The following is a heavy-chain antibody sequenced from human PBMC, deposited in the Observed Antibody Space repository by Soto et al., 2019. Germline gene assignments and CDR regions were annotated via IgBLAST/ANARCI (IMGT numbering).Heavy chain of an antibody. CDR2: ISGSGGTT. D-gene: IGHD1-20*01. J-gene: IGHJ6*02. CDR1: DFTFSNYA. V-gene: IGHV3-23*01. CDR3: AKDGDNYDYYYGMDV. Sequence: EVQVLESGGGLVQPGGSLRLSCAASDFTFSNYAMGWVRQAPGKGLEWVSGISGSGGTTHYADSVKGRFTISRDNSKNTLYLQMNSLRAEDTAVYYCAKDGDNYDYYYGMDVWGQGTTVTVSS.